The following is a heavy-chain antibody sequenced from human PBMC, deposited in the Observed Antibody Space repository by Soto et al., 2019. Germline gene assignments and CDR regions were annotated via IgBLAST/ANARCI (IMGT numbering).Heavy chain of an antibody. CDR1: GFTFSSYA. J-gene: IGHJ4*02. Sequence: GGSLRLSCAASGFTFSSYAMHWVRQAPGKGLEWVAVISYDGSNKYYADSVKGRFTISRDNSKNTLYLQMNSLRAEDTAVYYCARGLLETHYYVFDYWGQGTLVTVSS. CDR2: ISYDGSNK. V-gene: IGHV3-30-3*01. D-gene: IGHD3-10*02. CDR3: ARGLLETHYYVFDY.